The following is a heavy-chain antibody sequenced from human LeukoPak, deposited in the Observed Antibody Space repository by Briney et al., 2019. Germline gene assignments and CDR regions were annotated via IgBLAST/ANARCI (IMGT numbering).Heavy chain of an antibody. J-gene: IGHJ4*02. CDR1: GYTFTSYG. V-gene: IGHV1-18*01. D-gene: IGHD2-21*02. CDR2: INTYSGDT. CDR3: ARKDCFSDCHLFHY. Sequence: ASVKVSCKASGYTFTSYGISWVRQAPGQGLEWMGWINTYSGDTSYAQKFQGRVTVTIDTSTTTAHMELSSLSSGDTAIYYCARKDCFSDCHLFHYWGQGTLVTVSS.